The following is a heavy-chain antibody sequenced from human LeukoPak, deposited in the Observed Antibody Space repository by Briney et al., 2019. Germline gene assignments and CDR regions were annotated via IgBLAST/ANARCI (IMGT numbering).Heavy chain of an antibody. V-gene: IGHV4-30-2*01. D-gene: IGHD5-18*01. CDR2: IYHNGNT. Sequence: SQTLSLTCTVSGGSISSGGYSWSWIRQPPGKGLEWIGYIYHNGNTYYSPSLKSRVTISVDRSKNQLSLKLSSVTAADTAMYYCASGGYSYGFDYWGQGTLVTVSS. J-gene: IGHJ4*02. CDR3: ASGGYSYGFDY. CDR1: GGSISSGGYS.